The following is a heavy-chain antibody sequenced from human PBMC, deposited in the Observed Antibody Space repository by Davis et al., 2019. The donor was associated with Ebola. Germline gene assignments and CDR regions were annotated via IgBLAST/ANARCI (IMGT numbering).Heavy chain of an antibody. Sequence: ASVKVSCQVSGYTLTELSMHWVRQAPGKGLEWMGGFDPEDGETIYAQKFQGRVTMTEDTSTDTAYMELSSLRSEATAVYYCARRGSGYSPLPYGMDVWGQGTTVTVSS. CDR1: GYTLTELS. D-gene: IGHD4-11*01. V-gene: IGHV1-24*01. J-gene: IGHJ6*02. CDR3: ARRGSGYSPLPYGMDV. CDR2: FDPEDGET.